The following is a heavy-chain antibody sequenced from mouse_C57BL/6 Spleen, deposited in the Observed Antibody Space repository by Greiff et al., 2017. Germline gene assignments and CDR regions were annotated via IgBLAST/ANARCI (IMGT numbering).Heavy chain of an antibody. D-gene: IGHD1-1*01. CDR3: ARSLYYGSSYGHFDY. CDR2: INPNYGTT. V-gene: IGHV1-39*01. CDR1: GYSFTDYN. Sequence: EVKLVESGPELVKPGASVKISCKASGYSFTDYNMNWVKQSNGKSLEWIGVINPNYGTTSYNQKFKGKATLTVDQSSSTAYMQLNSLTSEDSAVYYCARSLYYGSSYGHFDYWGQGTTLTVSS. J-gene: IGHJ2*01.